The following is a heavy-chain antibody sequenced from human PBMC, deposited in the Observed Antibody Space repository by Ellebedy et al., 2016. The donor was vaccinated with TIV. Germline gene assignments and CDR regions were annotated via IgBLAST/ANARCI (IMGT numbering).Heavy chain of an antibody. J-gene: IGHJ4*02. D-gene: IGHD3-22*01. CDR1: GYTFTSYF. V-gene: IGHV1-46*01. CDR3: ARGDNYYYDSSGYYYSY. Sequence: ASVKVSCKASGYTFTSYFLYWVRQAPGQGLEWMGIINPTSGSSNYAQTFQGRVTMTRGPSTSTVYMDLSSLRSEDTAVYYCARGDNYYYDSSGYYYSYWGQGTLVTVSS. CDR2: INPTSGSS.